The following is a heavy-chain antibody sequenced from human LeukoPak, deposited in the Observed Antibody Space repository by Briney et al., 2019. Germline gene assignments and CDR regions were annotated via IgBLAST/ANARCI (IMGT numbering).Heavy chain of an antibody. J-gene: IGHJ4*02. CDR3: ARDYGGSSPFDY. D-gene: IGHD4-23*01. V-gene: IGHV3-21*01. CDR2: ISSTSTYI. Sequence: GGSLRLSCTASGFTFSTYSMNWVRQAPGKGLEWVSSISSTSTYIYYADSVKGRFTISRDNAKNSLYLQMNSLRAEDTAVYYCARDYGGSSPFDYWGQGTLVTVSS. CDR1: GFTFSTYS.